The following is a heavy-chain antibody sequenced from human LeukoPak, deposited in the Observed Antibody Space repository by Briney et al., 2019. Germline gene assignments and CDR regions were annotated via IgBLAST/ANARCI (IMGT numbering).Heavy chain of an antibody. Sequence: ASVKVSCKTSGYTFTGYYMHWLRQAPGQGLEWMGRINPNSGGTYYAQKFRSRVTMTRDTSISTAYMELASLVSDDTAVYYCAGGVLHGGGNWFDPWGQGTLVTVSS. CDR1: GYTFTGYY. D-gene: IGHD3-16*01. CDR3: AGGVLHGGGNWFDP. J-gene: IGHJ5*02. V-gene: IGHV1-2*06. CDR2: INPNSGGT.